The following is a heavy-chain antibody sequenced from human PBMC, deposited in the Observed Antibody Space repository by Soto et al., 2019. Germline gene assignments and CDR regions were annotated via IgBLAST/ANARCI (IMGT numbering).Heavy chain of an antibody. Sequence: VGSLRLSCAASGFTFSSYDTHWVRQATGEGLEWVSAIGTAGDTYYPGSVKSRFTISRENAKNSLYLQINNLRAEDTAVYYCARGFAANFDSWGQGTLVTVSS. CDR3: ARGFAANFDS. CDR1: GFTFSSYD. V-gene: IGHV3-13*01. J-gene: IGHJ4*02. D-gene: IGHD6-13*01. CDR2: IGTAGDT.